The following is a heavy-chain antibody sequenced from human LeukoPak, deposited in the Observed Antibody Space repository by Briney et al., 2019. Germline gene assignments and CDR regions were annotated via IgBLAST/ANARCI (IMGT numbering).Heavy chain of an antibody. Sequence: PGGSLRLSCAASGFTFTTYWMSWLRQAPGKGLEWVANIKKDGSEKSYVDSVKGRFTISRDNAKNSLYLQMNSLRAEDTAVFYCARYYYGSGTSFDPWGQGTLVTVSS. CDR3: ARYYYGSGTSFDP. V-gene: IGHV3-7*01. J-gene: IGHJ5*02. CDR1: GFTFTTYW. D-gene: IGHD3-10*01. CDR2: IKKDGSEK.